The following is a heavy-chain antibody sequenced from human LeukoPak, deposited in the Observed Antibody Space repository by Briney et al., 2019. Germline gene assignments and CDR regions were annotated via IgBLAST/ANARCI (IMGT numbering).Heavy chain of an antibody. Sequence: PSETLSLTCAVSGCSISSSNWWSWVRQPPGKGLEWIGEIYHSGSTNYNPSLKSRVTISVDKSKNQFSLKRSSVAAADTAVYYCAGAGELSGRKQTYLLDYWGQGTLVTVSS. CDR3: AGAGELSGRKQTYLLDY. CDR1: GCSISSSNW. D-gene: IGHD3-16*02. CDR2: IYHSGST. J-gene: IGHJ4*02. V-gene: IGHV4-4*02.